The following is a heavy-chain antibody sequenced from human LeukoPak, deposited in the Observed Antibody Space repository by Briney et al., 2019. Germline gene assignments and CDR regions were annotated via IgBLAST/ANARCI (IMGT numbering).Heavy chain of an antibody. CDR2: INSDDSST. J-gene: IGHJ4*02. D-gene: IGHD1-26*01. CDR1: GFSFSNYW. V-gene: IGHV3-74*01. Sequence: GGSLRLSCAASGFSFSNYWMHWVRQAPGKGLVWVSRINSDDSSTTYADSVKGRFTISRDNAKNTVYLQMNSLRAEDTAVYYCAREERGSYSIREVYFDYWGQGTLVTVSS. CDR3: AREERGSYSIREVYFDY.